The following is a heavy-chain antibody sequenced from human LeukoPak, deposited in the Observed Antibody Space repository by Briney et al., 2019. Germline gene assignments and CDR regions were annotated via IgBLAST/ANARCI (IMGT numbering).Heavy chain of an antibody. J-gene: IGHJ6*03. D-gene: IGHD6-25*01. V-gene: IGHV4-4*07. CDR1: GNSFGDYY. Sequence: SETLSLTCTVSGNSFGDYYWSWIRQPAGKGLEWIGRIYTSGSTTYNPSLKSRVTISVDTSKNQLSLKLNSVTAADTAEYYCACSAQYSYYYYMDVWGKGTTVTVSS. CDR2: IYTSGST. CDR3: ACSAQYSYYYYMDV.